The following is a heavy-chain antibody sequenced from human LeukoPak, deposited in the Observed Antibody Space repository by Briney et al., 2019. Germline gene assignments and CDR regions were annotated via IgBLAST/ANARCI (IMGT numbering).Heavy chain of an antibody. Sequence: SETLSLACTVSGGSISSYYWSWIRQPAGKGLEWIGRIYISGSTNYNPSLKSRVTMSVDTSKNQFSLKLSSVTAADTAVYYCARDLRITMVRGDKNWFDPWGQGTLVTVSS. V-gene: IGHV4-4*07. J-gene: IGHJ5*02. CDR3: ARDLRITMVRGDKNWFDP. D-gene: IGHD3-10*01. CDR1: GGSISSYY. CDR2: IYISGST.